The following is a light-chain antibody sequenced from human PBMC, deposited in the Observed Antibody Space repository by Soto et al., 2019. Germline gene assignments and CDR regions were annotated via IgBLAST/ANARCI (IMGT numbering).Light chain of an antibody. J-gene: IGLJ2*01. CDR2: EVS. CDR1: SSDVGDYNY. Sequence: QSVLTQPPSASGSPGQSVTISCTTTSSDVGDYNYVSWYQHHPGKAPKLMIYEVSKRPSGVPDRFSGSKFGNTASLTVSGLQAEDEADYYCSSYAGTNNLVFGGGTKLTVL. V-gene: IGLV2-8*01. CDR3: SSYAGTNNLV.